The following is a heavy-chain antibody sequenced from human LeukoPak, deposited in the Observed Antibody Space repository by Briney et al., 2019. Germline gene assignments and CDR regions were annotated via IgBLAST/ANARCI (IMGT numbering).Heavy chain of an antibody. CDR2: INHSGST. D-gene: IGHD6-13*01. CDR3: AFRSRYSSSWGGYMDV. Sequence: SETLSLTCAVYGGSFSAYYWSWIRQPPGKGLEWIGEINHSGSTNYNPSLKSRVTISVDTSKNQFSLKLSSVTAADTAVYYCAFRSRYSSSWGGYMDVWGKGTTVTVSS. CDR1: GGSFSAYY. V-gene: IGHV4-34*01. J-gene: IGHJ6*03.